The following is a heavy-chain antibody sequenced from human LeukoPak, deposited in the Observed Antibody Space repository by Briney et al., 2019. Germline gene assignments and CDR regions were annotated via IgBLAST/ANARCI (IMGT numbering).Heavy chain of an antibody. J-gene: IGHJ4*02. D-gene: IGHD1-14*01. Sequence: SETLSLTCAVYGGSFSGYYWSWIRQPPGKGLEWIGEINHSGSTNYNPSLKSRVTISVDTSKNQFSLKLSSVTAADTAVYYCARDGRFPPEVLPRYFDFWGQGTLVTVSS. CDR3: ARDGRFPPEVLPRYFDF. CDR1: GGSFSGYY. CDR2: INHSGST. V-gene: IGHV4-34*01.